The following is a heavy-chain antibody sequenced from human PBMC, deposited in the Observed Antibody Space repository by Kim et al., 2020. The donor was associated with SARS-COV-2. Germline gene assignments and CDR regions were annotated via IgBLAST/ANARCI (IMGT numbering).Heavy chain of an antibody. Sequence: YSPSLKSRLTITKDTSKNQVVLKMTNMDPGDTATYYCAHRRGFSGGGFDPWGQGTLVTVSS. J-gene: IGHJ5*02. D-gene: IGHD3-16*01. V-gene: IGHV2-5*01. CDR3: AHRRGFSGGGFDP.